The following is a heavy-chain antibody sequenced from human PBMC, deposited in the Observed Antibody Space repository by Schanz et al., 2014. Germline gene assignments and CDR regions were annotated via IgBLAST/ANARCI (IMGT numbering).Heavy chain of an antibody. CDR3: ASSGAGYSSSWDFDY. Sequence: QVHLVQSGAEVKKPGSSVKVSCKASGGTFSSDTFSWVRQAPGQGLEWMGSIIPILGIANYAQKFQGRVTITADKSTFTAYMDVSSLRSEDTAVYYCASSGAGYSSSWDFDYWGLGTLVTVSS. V-gene: IGHV1-69*02. CDR1: GGTFSSDT. J-gene: IGHJ4*02. D-gene: IGHD6-13*01. CDR2: IIPILGIA.